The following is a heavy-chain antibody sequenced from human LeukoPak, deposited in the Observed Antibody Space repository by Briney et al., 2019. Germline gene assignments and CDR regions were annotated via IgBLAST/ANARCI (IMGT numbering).Heavy chain of an antibody. CDR2: FDPEDGEK. CDR3: ATNTYYYGSGSYYLDY. V-gene: IGHV1-24*01. D-gene: IGHD3-10*01. CDR1: GCSLTDLS. J-gene: IGHJ4*02. Sequence: GASVKVSCKVSGCSLTDLSMHWVRQPPGKGLEWMGGFDPEDGEKIYAQKFQGRVTMTEDTSTDTAYMELSSLRAEDTAVYYCATNTYYYGSGSYYLDYWGQGTLVTVSS.